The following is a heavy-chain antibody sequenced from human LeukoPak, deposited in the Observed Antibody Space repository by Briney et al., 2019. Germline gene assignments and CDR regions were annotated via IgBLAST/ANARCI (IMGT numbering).Heavy chain of an antibody. D-gene: IGHD2-15*01. Sequence: SETLSLTCTVSGGSISSYYWSWIRQPPGKGLEWIGYIYYSGSTYYNPSLTSRVTISVDTSKNQFSLKLSSVTAADTAVYYCASVLGSSLPIWGQGTLVTVSS. V-gene: IGHV4-59*01. J-gene: IGHJ4*02. CDR2: IYYSGST. CDR3: ASVLGSSLPI. CDR1: GGSISSYY.